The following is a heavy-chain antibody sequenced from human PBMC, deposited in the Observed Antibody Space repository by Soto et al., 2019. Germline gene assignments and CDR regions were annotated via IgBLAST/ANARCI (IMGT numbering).Heavy chain of an antibody. J-gene: IGHJ6*03. CDR3: ARRVRPDFYYMDV. D-gene: IGHD3-10*02. Sequence: GGSLRLSCAASGFTLSGYAMDWVRQAPGKGLEYVSGISSNGVGTYYANSVQGRFTISRDNSKNKVYLQMGSLRPEDMAVYYCARRVRPDFYYMDVWGKGTTVTVSS. CDR1: GFTLSGYA. V-gene: IGHV3-64*01. CDR2: ISSNGVGT.